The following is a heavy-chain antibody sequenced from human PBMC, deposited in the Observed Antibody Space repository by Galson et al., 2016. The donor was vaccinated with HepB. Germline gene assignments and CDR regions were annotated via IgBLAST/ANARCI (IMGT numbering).Heavy chain of an antibody. CDR2: INPRDGTT. D-gene: IGHD6-13*01. CDR1: GYTFTTNY. CDR3: ARIFIGTGGRGFDH. Sequence: SVKVSCKASGYTFTTNYIHWVRQAPGRGLEWMGMINPRDGTTTYAQTLQGRVTMTRDTSTSGVDMELSSLRSEDTAVYYCARIFIGTGGRGFDHWGQGALVTVSS. V-gene: IGHV1-46*04. J-gene: IGHJ4*02.